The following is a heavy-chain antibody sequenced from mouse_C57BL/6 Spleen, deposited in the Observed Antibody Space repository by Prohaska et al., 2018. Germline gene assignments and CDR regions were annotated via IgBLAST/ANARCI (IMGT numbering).Heavy chain of an antibody. Sequence: ATLTVDTSSSTAYMQLSSLTSEDSAVYYCARAQLQIRGYFDVWGTGTTVTVSS. CDR3: ARAQLQIRGYFDV. V-gene: IGHV1-55*01. J-gene: IGHJ1*03. D-gene: IGHD2-1*01.